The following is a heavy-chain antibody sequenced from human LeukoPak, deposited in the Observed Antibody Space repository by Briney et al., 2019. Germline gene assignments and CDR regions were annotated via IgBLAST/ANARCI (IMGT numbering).Heavy chain of an antibody. J-gene: IGHJ4*02. Sequence: GGSLRLSCAASGFTVSSNYMSWVRQAPGKGLEWVSVIYADGSTYYADSVKGRFTISRDNSKNTLYLQMNSLRVEDTAIFYCAKGLYTVTTFTLHYWGQGTLLIVSS. V-gene: IGHV3-53*01. CDR2: IYADGST. D-gene: IGHD4-17*01. CDR1: GFTVSSNY. CDR3: AKGLYTVTTFTLHY.